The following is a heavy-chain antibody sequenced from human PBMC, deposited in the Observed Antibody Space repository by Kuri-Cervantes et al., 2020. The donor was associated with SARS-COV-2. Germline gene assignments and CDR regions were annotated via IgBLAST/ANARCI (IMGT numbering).Heavy chain of an antibody. CDR3: ARQQGGDFWGGYYHPYYFDY. D-gene: IGHD3-3*01. V-gene: IGHV4-61*09. J-gene: IGHJ4*02. CDR2: IYTSVST. Sequence: SETLSLTFTVSGGSISSGSYYWSWIRQPAGKGREWIGHIYTSVSTNYNPSLKSRVTISVDTSKNQFSLKLSSVTAADTAVYYCARQQGGDFWGGYYHPYYFDYWGQGTLVTVSS. CDR1: GGSISSGSYY.